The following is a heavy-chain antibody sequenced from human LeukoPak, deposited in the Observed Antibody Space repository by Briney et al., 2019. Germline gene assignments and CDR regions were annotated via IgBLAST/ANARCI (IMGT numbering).Heavy chain of an antibody. V-gene: IGHV4-34*01. CDR2: INHSGST. Sequence: PSETLSLTCAVYGGSFSGYYWSWIRQPPGKGLEWIGEINHSGSTNYSPSLKSRVTISVDTSKNQFSLKLSSVTAADTAVYYCARLANYGSGTRWGQGTLVTVSS. D-gene: IGHD3-10*01. CDR1: GGSFSGYY. CDR3: ARLANYGSGTR. J-gene: IGHJ4*02.